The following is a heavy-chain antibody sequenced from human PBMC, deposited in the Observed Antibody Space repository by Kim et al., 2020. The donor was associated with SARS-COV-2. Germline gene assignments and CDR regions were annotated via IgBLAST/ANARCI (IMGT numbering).Heavy chain of an antibody. V-gene: IGHV3-21*01. CDR1: GFTFSSYS. D-gene: IGHD4-17*01. Sequence: GGSLRLSCAASGFTFSSYSMNWVRQAPGKGLEWVSSISSSSSYIYYADSVKGRFTISRDNAKNSLYLQMNSLRAEDTAVYYCAREGYGDWDYGMDVWGQGTTVTVSS. J-gene: IGHJ6*02. CDR3: AREGYGDWDYGMDV. CDR2: ISSSSSYI.